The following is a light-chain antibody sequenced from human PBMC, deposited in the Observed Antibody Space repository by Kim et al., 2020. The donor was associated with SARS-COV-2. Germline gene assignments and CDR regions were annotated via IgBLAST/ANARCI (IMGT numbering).Light chain of an antibody. CDR3: QAWDSITVV. J-gene: IGLJ2*01. CDR1: KLGDKY. CDR2: QDS. Sequence: SYELTQPSSVSVSPGQTASITCSGDKLGDKYACWYQQKPGQSPVLVIYQDSKRPSGIPERFSGSNSGNTATLTISGTQAMDEADYYCQAWDSITVVFGGG. V-gene: IGLV3-1*01.